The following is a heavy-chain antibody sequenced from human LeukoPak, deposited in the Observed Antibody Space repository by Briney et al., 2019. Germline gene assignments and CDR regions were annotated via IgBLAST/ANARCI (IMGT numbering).Heavy chain of an antibody. CDR2: IKQDGSEK. CDR1: GFIFSSYS. CDR3: AREPRGAAGDY. Sequence: GGSLRLSCAASGFIFSSYSMSWVRQAPGKGLEWVANIKQDGSEKYYVDSVKGRFTISRDNAKNSLYLQMNSLRAEDTAVYYCAREPRGAAGDYWGQGTLVTVSS. D-gene: IGHD6-13*01. V-gene: IGHV3-7*01. J-gene: IGHJ4*02.